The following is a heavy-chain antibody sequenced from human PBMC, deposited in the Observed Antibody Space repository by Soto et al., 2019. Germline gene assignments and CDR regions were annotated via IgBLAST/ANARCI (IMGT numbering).Heavy chain of an antibody. Sequence: ASVKVSCKASGYTFTSYDINWVRQATGQGLEWMGWMNPNSGNTGYAQKFQGRVTMTRNTSISTAYMELSSLRSEDTAVYYCARRRNRGNWFDPWGQGTLVTVSS. V-gene: IGHV1-8*01. CDR3: ARRRNRGNWFDP. D-gene: IGHD3-16*01. J-gene: IGHJ5*02. CDR2: MNPNSGNT. CDR1: GYTFTSYD.